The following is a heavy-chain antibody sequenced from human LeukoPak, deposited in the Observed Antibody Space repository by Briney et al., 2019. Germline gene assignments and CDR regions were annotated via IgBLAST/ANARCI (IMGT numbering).Heavy chain of an antibody. D-gene: IGHD3-16*01. CDR3: AKGGGPYFYYHYMDV. J-gene: IGHJ6*03. CDR1: GFTFSSYA. Sequence: GGSLRLSCAASGFTFSSYAMNWVRQAPGKGLEWVSSISGSGSDTYYADSVKGRFTTSRDSSRNTLFLQMNSLRAEDTAVYYCAKGGGPYFYYHYMDVWGKGTTVTVSS. CDR2: ISGSGSDT. V-gene: IGHV3-23*01.